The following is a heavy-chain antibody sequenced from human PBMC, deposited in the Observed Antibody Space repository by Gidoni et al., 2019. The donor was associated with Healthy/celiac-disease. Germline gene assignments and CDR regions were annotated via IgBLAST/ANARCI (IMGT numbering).Heavy chain of an antibody. CDR3: TTGTNDYGDGKSNWFDP. CDR2: IKSKTDGGKT. J-gene: IGHJ5*02. CDR1: GFTFSNAW. D-gene: IGHD4-17*01. V-gene: IGHV3-15*01. Sequence: EVQLVESGGGLVKPGGSLRLSCAASGFTFSNAWMSWVRQAPGKGLEWVGRIKSKTDGGKTDYAAPVKGRFTISRDDSKNTLYLQMNSLKTEDTAVYYCTTGTNDYGDGKSNWFDPWGQGTLVTVSS.